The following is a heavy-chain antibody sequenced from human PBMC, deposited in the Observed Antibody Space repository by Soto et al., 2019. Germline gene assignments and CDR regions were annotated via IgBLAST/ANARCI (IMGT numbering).Heavy chain of an antibody. D-gene: IGHD6-13*01. CDR2: IKQDGSEK. CDR1: GFTFSNDW. Sequence: EVQLVESGGGLVQPGGSLRLSCAASGFTFSNDWMSWVRQAPGKWLEWVGNIKQDGSEKNYVDSVKGRFTISRDNAKNTLFLQMNSLRAEDTAVYYCARIASAGRGWDVWGQGTTVIVSS. J-gene: IGHJ6*02. CDR3: ARIASAGRGWDV. V-gene: IGHV3-7*01.